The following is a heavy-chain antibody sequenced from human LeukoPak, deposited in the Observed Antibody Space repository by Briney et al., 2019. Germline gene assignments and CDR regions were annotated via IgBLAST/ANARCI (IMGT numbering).Heavy chain of an antibody. CDR3: AREHREPRNIDY. D-gene: IGHD1-14*01. J-gene: IGHJ4*02. CDR1: GGSISSYY. Sequence: PSETLSLTCTVSGGSISSYYWSWIRQPAGKGLEWIGRIYASGSTYYNPSLKSRVTLSVDTSKNQFSLQLSSVTAADTAVYYCAREHREPRNIDYWGQGTLVTVSS. CDR2: IYASGST. V-gene: IGHV4-4*07.